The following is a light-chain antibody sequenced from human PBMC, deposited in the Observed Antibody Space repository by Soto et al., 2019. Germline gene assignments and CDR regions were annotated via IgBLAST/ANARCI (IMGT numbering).Light chain of an antibody. CDR3: HQYNSWPWT. Sequence: EGVMTQSPATLSVSPGDRAILSCRASHSVNTILAWYQLRPGQPPRLLIYGASTRASDVPGRFSGSGSGREFTLTISSLQSEDFAIYSCHQYNSWPWTFGQGTKVDIK. J-gene: IGKJ1*01. CDR2: GAS. CDR1: HSVNTI. V-gene: IGKV3-15*01.